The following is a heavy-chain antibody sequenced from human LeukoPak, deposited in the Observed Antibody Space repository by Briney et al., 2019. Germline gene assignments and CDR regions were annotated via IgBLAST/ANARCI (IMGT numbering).Heavy chain of an antibody. Sequence: GGSLRLSCAASGFIISGDYMHWVRQVPGKGLEWVSYISSSGSTIYYADSVEGRFTISRDNAKNSLFLQMNSLRAEDTAVYYCARVFGDYSDYWGQGTLVTVSS. D-gene: IGHD3-10*01. J-gene: IGHJ4*02. CDR3: ARVFGDYSDY. V-gene: IGHV3-48*03. CDR2: ISSSGSTI. CDR1: GFIISGDY.